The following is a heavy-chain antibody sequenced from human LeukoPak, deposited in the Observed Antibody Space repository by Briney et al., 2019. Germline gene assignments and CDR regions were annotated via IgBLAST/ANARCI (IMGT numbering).Heavy chain of an antibody. Sequence: GGSLRLSCSASGFTFGDFPMTWVRQAPGKGLEWVGYIRSKNYGGTTEYAASVKGRFTISRDDSKSIAYMQMDNVKAEGTAVYYCTRGSGRYEYWGQGILVIVSS. CDR2: IRSKNYGGTT. CDR1: GFTFGDFP. CDR3: TRGSGRYEY. J-gene: IGHJ4*02. D-gene: IGHD1-26*01. V-gene: IGHV3-49*04.